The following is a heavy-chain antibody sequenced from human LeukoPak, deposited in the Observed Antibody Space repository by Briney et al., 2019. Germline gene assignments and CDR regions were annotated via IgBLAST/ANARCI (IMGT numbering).Heavy chain of an antibody. V-gene: IGHV4-39*01. D-gene: IGHD5-12*01. J-gene: IGHJ4*02. CDR2: IYYRGST. CDR1: GGSISSSSYY. CDR3: ARQVTWLYYFDF. Sequence: SETLSLTCTVSGGSISSSSYYWGWIRQPPGKGLEWIGSIYYRGSTYYNPSLKSRVTISVDTSKNQFSLKLTSVTAADTAIYHRARQVTWLYYFDFWGQGTLVTVSS.